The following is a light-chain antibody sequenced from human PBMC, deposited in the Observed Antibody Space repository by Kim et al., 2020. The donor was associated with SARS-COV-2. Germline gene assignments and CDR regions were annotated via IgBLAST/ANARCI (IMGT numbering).Light chain of an antibody. CDR2: TVY. CDR1: QSIRKY. CDR3: QQTYSTTYT. J-gene: IGKJ2*01. Sequence: SAYVGDRVTIHCRASQSIRKYLNWYQQKPGKATKLQIYTVYTLQSEVPSRFSGSGSETDFTLIISSLQPEDFATYYCQQTYSTTYTLGQGTKLE. V-gene: IGKV1-39*01.